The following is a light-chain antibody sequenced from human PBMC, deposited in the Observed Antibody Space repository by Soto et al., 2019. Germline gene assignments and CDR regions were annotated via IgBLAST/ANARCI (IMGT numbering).Light chain of an antibody. Sequence: EIVMTQSPATLSVSPGERATLSCRASQSVSSNLAWYQQKPGQAPRLLIYGASIRATGIPARFGGSGSGIEFTLTISSLQSEDFAVYYCQQYNNWPVAFGQGTKVEIK. CDR1: QSVSSN. CDR2: GAS. CDR3: QQYNNWPVA. J-gene: IGKJ1*01. V-gene: IGKV3-15*01.